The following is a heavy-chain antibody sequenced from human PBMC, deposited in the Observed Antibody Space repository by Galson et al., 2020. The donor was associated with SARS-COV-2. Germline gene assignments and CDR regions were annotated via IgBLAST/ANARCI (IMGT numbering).Heavy chain of an antibody. CDR3: ARDKGIMFISEYFDY. CDR2: ITGSSRYM. V-gene: IGHV3-21*01. CDR1: GFTFSSYS. D-gene: IGHD2-21*01. Sequence: GESLKISCVASGFTFSSYSMNWFRQAPGKGLEWVSSITGSSRYMYYADPVKGRFTISRDNAKNSLYLQIDSLRADDTAVYYCARDKGIMFISEYFDYWGQGTLVAVSS. J-gene: IGHJ4*02.